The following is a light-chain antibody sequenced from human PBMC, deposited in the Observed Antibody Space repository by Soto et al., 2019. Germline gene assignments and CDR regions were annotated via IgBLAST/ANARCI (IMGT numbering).Light chain of an antibody. V-gene: IGLV2-14*01. CDR3: GSYTSSSTLE. CDR2: DVS. Sequence: QSVRTQPASVSGSPGQSITIPCTGTSSAVGGYNFVTWFQKHPGKAPKLMIYDVSNRPSGVSNRFSGSKSGNTASLTISGLQAEDEADYYCGSYTSSSTLEFGGGTKVTVL. CDR1: SSAVGGYNF. J-gene: IGLJ2*01.